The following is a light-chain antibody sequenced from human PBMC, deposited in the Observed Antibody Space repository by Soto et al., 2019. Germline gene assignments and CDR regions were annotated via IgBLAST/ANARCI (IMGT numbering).Light chain of an antibody. Sequence: QSALTQPACVSGSPGQSITISCTGTSSDVGGYNYVSWYQQHPGKAPKLMIYDVSNRPSGVSNRFSGSKSGNTASLTISGVQAEDEADYYCSSYTSSSTPVVFGGGTKVTVL. CDR1: SSDVGGYNY. CDR3: SSYTSSSTPVV. J-gene: IGLJ2*01. CDR2: DVS. V-gene: IGLV2-14*01.